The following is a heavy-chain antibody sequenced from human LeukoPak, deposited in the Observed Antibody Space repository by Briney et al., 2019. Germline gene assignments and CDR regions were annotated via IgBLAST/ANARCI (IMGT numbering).Heavy chain of an antibody. D-gene: IGHD4-23*01. CDR3: ARDLRHPVGGTSY. CDR1: GFTFSSYS. Sequence: GGSLRLSCAASGFTFSSYSMNWVRQAPGRGLEWVSSISPSSNYIYYADSVKGRFTISRDNAKTSLYLQMNSLRAEDTAVYYCARDLRHPVGGTSYWGQGTLVTVSS. J-gene: IGHJ4*02. V-gene: IGHV3-21*01. CDR2: ISPSSNYI.